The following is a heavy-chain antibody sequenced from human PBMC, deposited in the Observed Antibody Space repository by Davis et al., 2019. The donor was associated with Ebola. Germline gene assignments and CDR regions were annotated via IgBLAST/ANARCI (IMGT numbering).Heavy chain of an antibody. Sequence: PSETLSLTCAVYGGSFSGYYWGWIRQPPGKGLEWIGSIYHSGSTYYNPSLKSRVTISVDTSKNQFSLKLSSVTAADTAVYYCERSIAVAGTLDGDYYYMDVWGKGTTVTVSS. CDR1: GGSFSGYY. D-gene: IGHD6-19*01. CDR3: ERSIAVAGTLDGDYYYMDV. J-gene: IGHJ6*03. V-gene: IGHV4-38-2*01. CDR2: IYHSGST.